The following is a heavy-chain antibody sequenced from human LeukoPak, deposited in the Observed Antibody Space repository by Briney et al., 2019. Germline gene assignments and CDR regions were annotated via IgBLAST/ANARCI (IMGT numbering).Heavy chain of an antibody. J-gene: IGHJ4*02. CDR1: GVSISSSNYY. CDR2: MYYSGST. Sequence: KPSETLSLTCTVSGVSISSSNYYWGWIRQPPGKGLEWIVIMYYSGSTYYKPSLKTRVTISVDTSKNQFSLKLTSVTAADTAVYYCARHASVDGNWPRPLDYWGQGSLATDSS. CDR3: ARHASVDGNWPRPLDY. V-gene: IGHV4-39*01. D-gene: IGHD6-19*01.